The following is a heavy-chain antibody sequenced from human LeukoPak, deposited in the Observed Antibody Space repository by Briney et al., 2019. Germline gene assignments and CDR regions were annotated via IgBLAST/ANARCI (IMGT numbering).Heavy chain of an antibody. J-gene: IGHJ6*02. V-gene: IGHV4-39*02. CDR1: GGSISSSSYY. CDR3: ARWMRYYGMGV. CDR2: IYYSGST. D-gene: IGHD2-2*03. Sequence: PSETLSLTCTVSGGSISSSSYYWGWIRQTPGKGLEWIGSIYYSGSTHYNPSLKSRVAISVDTSKNHFSLKLTSVTAADTAVYYCARWMRYYGMGVWGQGTTVTVSS.